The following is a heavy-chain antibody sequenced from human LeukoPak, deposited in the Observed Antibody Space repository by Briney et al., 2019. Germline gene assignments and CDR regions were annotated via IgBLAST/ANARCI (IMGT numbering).Heavy chain of an antibody. CDR1: GFTFSNYA. Sequence: GGSLRLSCAASGFTFSNYAMHWVRQAPGKGLEWVALISYDGGTKYYADSVNGRFTISRDNSKNTLYLQMSSLRAEDTAVYYCASEDYDSSGYYSFFDYWGQGTLVTVSS. J-gene: IGHJ4*02. V-gene: IGHV3-30-3*01. D-gene: IGHD3-22*01. CDR3: ASEDYDSSGYYSFFDY. CDR2: ISYDGGTK.